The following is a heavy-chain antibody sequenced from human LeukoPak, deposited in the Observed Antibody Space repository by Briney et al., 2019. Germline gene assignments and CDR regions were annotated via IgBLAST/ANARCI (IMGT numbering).Heavy chain of an antibody. D-gene: IGHD1-26*01. CDR1: GFTFSSYS. V-gene: IGHV3-21*01. Sequence: GGSLRLSCAASGFTFSSYSMNWVRQAPGKGLEWVSSISSSSSYIYYADSVKGRFTISRDNAKNSLYLQMNSLRAEDTAVYYCARDSGSYGMYYFDYWGQGTLVTVSS. CDR2: ISSSSSYI. CDR3: ARDSGSYGMYYFDY. J-gene: IGHJ4*02.